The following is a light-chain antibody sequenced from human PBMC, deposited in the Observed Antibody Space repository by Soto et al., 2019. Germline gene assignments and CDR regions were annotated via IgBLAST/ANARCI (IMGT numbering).Light chain of an antibody. CDR2: GAS. CDR1: QSVTSRY. J-gene: IGKJ2*01. V-gene: IGKV3-20*01. CDR3: QQYNNSPEYT. Sequence: EIVLTQSPGTLSLSPGERATLSCKASQSVTSRYLAWYQQKPGQAPRLLIYGASSRATGIPDRFSGSGSGTDFTLTISRLAPEDFAVYFCQQYNNSPEYTFGQGSKLEIK.